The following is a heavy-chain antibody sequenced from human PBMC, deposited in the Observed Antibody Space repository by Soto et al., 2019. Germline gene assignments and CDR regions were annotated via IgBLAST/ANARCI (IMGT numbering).Heavy chain of an antibody. V-gene: IGHV3-30*18. CDR3: AKLVYDFWSTKAPTWYYYGMDV. J-gene: IGHJ6*02. CDR2: ISYDGSNK. D-gene: IGHD3-3*01. CDR1: GFTFSSYG. Sequence: PGGSLRLSCAASGFTFSSYGMHWVRQAPGKGLEWVAVISYDGSNKYYADSVKGRFTISRDNSKNTLYLQMNSLRAEDTAVYYCAKLVYDFWSTKAPTWYYYGMDVWGQGTTVTVSS.